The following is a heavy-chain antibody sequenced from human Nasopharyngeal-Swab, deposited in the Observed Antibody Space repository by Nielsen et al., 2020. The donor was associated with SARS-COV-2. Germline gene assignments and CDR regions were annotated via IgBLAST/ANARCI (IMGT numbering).Heavy chain of an antibody. CDR2: IKQDGSEK. D-gene: IGHD3-10*01. J-gene: IGHJ4*02. V-gene: IGHV3-7*01. CDR1: GFTFRDYW. Sequence: GESLKISCVASGFTFRDYWMSWVRQAPAKGLEWVASIKQDGSEKNYVDSVKGRFTISRDNAKNSLFLQMDSLRAEDTAVYYCAKDSALDYWGQGTLVTVSS. CDR3: AKDSALDY.